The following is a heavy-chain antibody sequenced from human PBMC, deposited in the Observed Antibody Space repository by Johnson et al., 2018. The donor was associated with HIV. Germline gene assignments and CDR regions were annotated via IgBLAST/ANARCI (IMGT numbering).Heavy chain of an antibody. D-gene: IGHD3-10*01. V-gene: IGHV3-9*01. CDR2: ISWNSGSI. CDR3: ASFWATGAFDI. J-gene: IGHJ3*02. CDR1: GFTFDDYA. Sequence: VQLVESGGGLVQPGRSLRLSCAASGFTFDDYAMHWVRQAPGKGLEWVSGISWNSGSIGYADSVKGRFTISRDNAKNSLYLQMNSLRADDTALYYCASFWATGAFDIWGQGTMVTVSS.